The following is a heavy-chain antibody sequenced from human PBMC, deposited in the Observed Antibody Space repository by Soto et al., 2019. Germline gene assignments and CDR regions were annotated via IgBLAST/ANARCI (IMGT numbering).Heavy chain of an antibody. CDR3: ASGWFGEFVYYFDY. V-gene: IGHV1-18*01. Sequence: QVQLVQSGAEVKKPGASVKVSCKASGYTFTSYGISWVRQAPGQGLEWMGWISVYNGNTNYAQKLQGRVTXXTXTXXSTAYMELRSLGSDDTAVYYCASGWFGEFVYYFDYWGQGTLVTVSS. D-gene: IGHD3-10*01. J-gene: IGHJ4*02. CDR2: ISVYNGNT. CDR1: GYTFTSYG.